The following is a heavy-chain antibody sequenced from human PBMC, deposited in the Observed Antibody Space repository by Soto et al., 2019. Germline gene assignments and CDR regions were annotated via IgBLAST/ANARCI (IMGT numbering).Heavy chain of an antibody. D-gene: IGHD3-10*01. J-gene: IGHJ4*02. V-gene: IGHV3-7*03. CDR1: GFTFSSYW. CDR2: IKQDGSEK. Sequence: GGSLRLSCAASGFTFSSYWMSWVRQAPGKGLEWVANIKQDGSEKYYADSVKGRFTISRDNSKNTLYLQMNSLRAEDTAVYYCASHYYGSGSYYDYWGQGTLVTVSS. CDR3: ASHYYGSGSYYDY.